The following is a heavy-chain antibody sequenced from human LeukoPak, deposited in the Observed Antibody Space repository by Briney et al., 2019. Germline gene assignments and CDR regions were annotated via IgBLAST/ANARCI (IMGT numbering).Heavy chain of an antibody. CDR1: VFSFTNYW. D-gene: IGHD2-2*01. CDR3: ARGTYLVPAATSGLADNWFDP. CDR2: IIPIFGTA. V-gene: IGHV1-69*01. J-gene: IGHJ5*02. Sequence: PGESLKISCKTSVFSFTNYWIAWVRQMPGEGLEWMGGIIPIFGTANYAQKFQGRVTITADESTSTAYMELSSLRSEDTAVYYCARGTYLVPAATSGLADNWFDPWGQGTLVTVSS.